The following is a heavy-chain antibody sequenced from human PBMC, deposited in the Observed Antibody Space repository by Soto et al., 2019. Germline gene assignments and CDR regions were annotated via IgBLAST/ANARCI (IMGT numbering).Heavy chain of an antibody. CDR1: GFTFSIYW. CDR3: ARSDWFDP. CDR2: INRDGSST. V-gene: IGHV3-74*01. J-gene: IGHJ5*02. Sequence: EVQLVESGGGLVQPGGSLRLSCAASGFTFSIYWMHWVRQAPGKGLVWVSRINRDGSSTSYADSVKGRFTISRDNAKNTLYLQINSLSAEDTAVDYCARSDWFDPWGQGTLVTVSS.